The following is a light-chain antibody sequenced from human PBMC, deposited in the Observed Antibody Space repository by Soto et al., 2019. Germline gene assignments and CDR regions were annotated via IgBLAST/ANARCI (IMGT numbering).Light chain of an antibody. J-gene: IGLJ3*02. V-gene: IGLV1-47*01. CDR1: SSNIGNDY. CDR3: AAWDDSLSVV. CDR2: RNN. Sequence: QSVLTQPPSASGTPGQKVSISCSGSSSNIGNDYVYWYRQLPGTAPKLLIYRNNQRPSEVPDRFSASESGTSASLAINGLRSEDEADYYCAAWDDSLSVVFGGGTKLTVL.